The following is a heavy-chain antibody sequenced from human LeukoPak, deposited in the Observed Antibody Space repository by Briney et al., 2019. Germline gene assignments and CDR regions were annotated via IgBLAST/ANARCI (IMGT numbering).Heavy chain of an antibody. CDR1: GGSIDSNS. CDR3: ARRSSSWKNWFDP. D-gene: IGHD6-13*01. J-gene: IGHJ5*02. CDR2: IYYSGTT. Sequence: SETLSLTCTVSGGSIDSNSWTWIRQPPGKGLEWIGYIYYSGTTNYNPYLKSRVTMSVDMSKNQFYLKLSSVPAADTAVYYCARRSSSWKNWFDPWGQGTLVTVSS. V-gene: IGHV4-59*01.